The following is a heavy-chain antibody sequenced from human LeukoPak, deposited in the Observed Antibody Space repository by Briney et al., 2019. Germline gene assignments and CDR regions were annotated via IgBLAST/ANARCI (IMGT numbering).Heavy chain of an antibody. V-gene: IGHV3-30-3*01. Sequence: GGSLRLSCAASGFTFSSYAMHWVRQAPGKGLEWVAVISYDGSNKYYADSVKGRFTISRDNSKNTLYLQMNSLRAEDTAVYYCARSRPVRGVMGYWGQGTTVTVSS. D-gene: IGHD3-10*01. CDR3: ARSRPVRGVMGY. J-gene: IGHJ6*02. CDR1: GFTFSSYA. CDR2: ISYDGSNK.